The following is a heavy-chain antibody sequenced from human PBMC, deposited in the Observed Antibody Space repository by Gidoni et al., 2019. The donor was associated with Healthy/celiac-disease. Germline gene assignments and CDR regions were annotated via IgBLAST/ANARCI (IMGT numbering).Heavy chain of an antibody. J-gene: IGHJ4*02. D-gene: IGHD3-3*01. CDR1: GFPVSSYG. CDR2: ISYDGRNK. V-gene: IGHV3-30*18. CDR3: AKPYDDPYYFDY. Sequence: VQLLDSGGGVVHAGRSLRLSFAASGFPVSSYGMHWVRQAPGKVLEWVEVISYDGRNKYYADSVKGRFTIYRDNSKNTLYLQMNSLRAEDTAVYYCAKPYDDPYYFDYWGQGTLVTVSS.